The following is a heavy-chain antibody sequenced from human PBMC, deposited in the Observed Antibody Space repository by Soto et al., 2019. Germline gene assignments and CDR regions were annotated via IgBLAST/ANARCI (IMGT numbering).Heavy chain of an antibody. CDR2: IYYSGST. CDR3: ARVGGVVADGMDV. V-gene: IGHV4-61*01. J-gene: IGHJ6*02. Sequence: ETLSLTCTVSCGSVSSGSYYWSWIRQPPGKGLEWIGYIYYSGSTNYNPSLKSRVTISVDTSKNQFSLKLSSVTAADTAVYYCARVGGVVADGMDVWGQGTTVTVS. CDR1: CGSVSSGSYY. D-gene: IGHD2-15*01.